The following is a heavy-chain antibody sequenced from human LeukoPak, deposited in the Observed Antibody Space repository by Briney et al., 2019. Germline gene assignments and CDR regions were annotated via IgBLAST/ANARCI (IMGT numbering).Heavy chain of an antibody. J-gene: IGHJ4*02. CDR1: GFTFSDYE. Sequence: GGSLRLSCAASGFTFSDYEMNWVRQAPGKGLEWVANINQDGSDKYYVDAVKGRVTISGDNVKNSLHLQMNSLRAEDTAVYYCARNTYEAPFENWGQGTLVTVSP. CDR2: INQDGSDK. V-gene: IGHV3-7*01. D-gene: IGHD5-12*01. CDR3: ARNTYEAPFEN.